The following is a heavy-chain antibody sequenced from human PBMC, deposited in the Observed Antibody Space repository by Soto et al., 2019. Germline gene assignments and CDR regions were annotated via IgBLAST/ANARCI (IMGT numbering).Heavy chain of an antibody. CDR3: XXQWLLAFDI. D-gene: IGHD6-19*01. J-gene: IGHJ3*02. Sequence: QVQLQESGPGLVKPSGTLSLTCAVSGGSISSSNWWSWVRQPPGKGLEWIGEIYHSGSTNYNPSLKSRVTISVDKXXXXXXXXXXXXXXXXXXXXXXXXQWLLAFDIWGQGTMVTVSS. CDR1: GGSISSSNW. V-gene: IGHV4-4*02. CDR2: IYHSGST.